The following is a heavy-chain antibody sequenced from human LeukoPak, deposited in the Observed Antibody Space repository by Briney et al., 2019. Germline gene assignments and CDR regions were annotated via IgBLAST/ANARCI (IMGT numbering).Heavy chain of an antibody. V-gene: IGHV3-21*01. CDR1: GFTFSSYS. CDR3: ARDDDYGSRGDY. Sequence: GGPLRLSCAASGFTFSSYSMNWVRQAPGKGLEWVSSISSSSSYIYYADSVKGRFTISRDNAKNSLYLQMNSLRAEDTAVYYCARDDDYGSRGDYWGQGTLVTVSS. CDR2: ISSSSSYI. D-gene: IGHD3-10*01. J-gene: IGHJ4*02.